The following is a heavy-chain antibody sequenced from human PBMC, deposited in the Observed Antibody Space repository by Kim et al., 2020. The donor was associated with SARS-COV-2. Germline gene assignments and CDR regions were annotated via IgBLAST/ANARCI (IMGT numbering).Heavy chain of an antibody. CDR3: ARLGFIAVAADWFDP. V-gene: IGHV7-4-1*02. CDR1: GYTFTSYG. Sequence: ASVKVSCKASGYTFTSYGINWVRQAPGQGIEWMGWIRTNTGNPTYAQGFTGRFVFSLDTSVSTAYLQISSLKAEDTAVYYCARLGFIAVAADWFDPWGQG. D-gene: IGHD6-19*01. CDR2: IRTNTGNP. J-gene: IGHJ5*02.